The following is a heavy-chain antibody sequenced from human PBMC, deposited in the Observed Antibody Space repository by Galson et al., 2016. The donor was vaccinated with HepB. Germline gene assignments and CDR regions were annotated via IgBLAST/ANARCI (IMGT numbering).Heavy chain of an antibody. CDR1: GFTFSDYS. CDR2: IASNRRTI. J-gene: IGHJ6*02. D-gene: IGHD6-25*01. V-gene: IGHV3-48*02. CDR3: ARDGRRGDDMDV. Sequence: LRLSCAASGFTFSDYSMNWVRQAPGKGLEWVSYIASNRRTIYYTDSARGRFTISRDNAKNSLYLQMNSLRDEDTAVYYCARDGRRGDDMDVWGQGTTVTVS.